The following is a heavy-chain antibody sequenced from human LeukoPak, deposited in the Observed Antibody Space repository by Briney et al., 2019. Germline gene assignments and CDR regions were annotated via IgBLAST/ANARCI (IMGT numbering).Heavy chain of an antibody. CDR1: GFTFSSYS. CDR3: ARDIDDFPSYGMDV. D-gene: IGHD3-3*01. Sequence: GGSLRPSCAASGFTFSSYSMNWVRQAPGKGLEWVSSISSSSSYIYYADLVKGRFTISRDNAKNSLYLQMNSLRAEDTAVYYCARDIDDFPSYGMDVWGQGTTVTVSS. V-gene: IGHV3-21*01. CDR2: ISSSSSYI. J-gene: IGHJ6*02.